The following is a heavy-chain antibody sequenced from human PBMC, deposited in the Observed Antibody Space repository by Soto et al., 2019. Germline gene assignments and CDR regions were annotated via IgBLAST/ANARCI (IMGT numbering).Heavy chain of an antibody. Sequence: SETLSLTCTVSGDSMSRYYWSWIRQPPGKGLEWIGYIHYRGATNYNVSLESRVTISVDTSKNQFSLKLSPVTAADTAVYYCARDRSSSWDYAGGFDSWGQGILVT. D-gene: IGHD6-13*01. CDR3: ARDRSSSWDYAGGFDS. J-gene: IGHJ4*02. CDR2: IHYRGAT. CDR1: GDSMSRYY. V-gene: IGHV4-59*01.